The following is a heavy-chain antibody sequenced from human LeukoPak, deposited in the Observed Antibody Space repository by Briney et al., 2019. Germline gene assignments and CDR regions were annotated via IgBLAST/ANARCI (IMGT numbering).Heavy chain of an antibody. V-gene: IGHV3-23*01. D-gene: IGHD3-22*01. Sequence: GGSLRLSCAASGFTFSSYAMSWVRQAPGKGLEWVSAISSTGGTAYYADSVKGRFTISRDNAKNSLYLQMNSLRAEDTAVYYCARRSRYYYDSSGQPDYWGQGTLVTVSS. CDR3: ARRSRYYYDSSGQPDY. CDR2: ISSTGGTA. CDR1: GFTFSSYA. J-gene: IGHJ4*02.